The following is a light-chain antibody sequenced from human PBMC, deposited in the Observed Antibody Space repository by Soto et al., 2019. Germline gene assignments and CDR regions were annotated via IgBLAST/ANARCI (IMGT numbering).Light chain of an antibody. CDR1: QSISSY. CDR2: AAS. V-gene: IGKV1-39*01. J-gene: IGKJ4*01. CDR3: QQSYSTQLT. Sequence: DIQMTQSPSSLSASVGDRVTITCRASQSISSYLNWYQQKPGKAPKLLIYAASSLQSGVPSRFSGSGSGTDFTLTISSLQPEDFATYYCQQSYSTQLTFGGGTKVEIE.